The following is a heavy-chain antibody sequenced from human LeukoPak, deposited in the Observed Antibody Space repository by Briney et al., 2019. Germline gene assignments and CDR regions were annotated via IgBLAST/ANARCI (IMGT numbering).Heavy chain of an antibody. V-gene: IGHV3-30*04. D-gene: IGHD2-21*02. CDR1: GFTFSSYA. Sequence: GGSLRLSCAASGFTFSSYAMHWVRQAPGKGLEWVAVISYDGSNKYYADSVKGRFTISRDNSKNTLYLQMNSLRAEDTAVYYYAESGGDCLDYWGQGTLVTVSS. CDR2: ISYDGSNK. J-gene: IGHJ4*02. CDR3: AESGGDCLDY.